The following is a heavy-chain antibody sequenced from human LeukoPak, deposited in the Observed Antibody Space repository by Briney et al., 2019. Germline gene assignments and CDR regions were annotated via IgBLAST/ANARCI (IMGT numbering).Heavy chain of an antibody. D-gene: IGHD3-22*01. CDR2: ISYDGSNK. V-gene: IGHV3-30-3*01. CDR3: AREKLLTYYYDSSGYYLDY. Sequence: GRSLRLSCAASGFTFSSYAMHWVRQAPGKGLEWVAVISYDGSNKYYADSVKGRFTISRDNSKNTLYLQMNSLRAEDTAVYYCAREKLLTYYYDSSGYYLDYWGQGTLVTVSS. J-gene: IGHJ4*02. CDR1: GFTFSSYA.